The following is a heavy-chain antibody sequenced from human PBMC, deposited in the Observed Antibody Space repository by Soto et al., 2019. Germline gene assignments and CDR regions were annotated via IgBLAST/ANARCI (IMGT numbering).Heavy chain of an antibody. V-gene: IGHV4-59*11. CDR3: ASGGWYLDY. CDR1: GCSISGHY. J-gene: IGHJ4*02. CDR2: MYYSGST. Sequence: SETLSLTCTVSGCSISGHYWSWIRQPPGKGLEWIGYMYYSGSTNYSPSLKSRVNMSVDTSKNQFPLKLTSMTPADTAVYYCASGGWYLDYWGQGTLVTVSS. D-gene: IGHD6-19*01.